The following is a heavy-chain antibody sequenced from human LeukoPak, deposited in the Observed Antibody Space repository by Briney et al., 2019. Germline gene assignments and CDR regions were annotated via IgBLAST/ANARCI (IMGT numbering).Heavy chain of an antibody. Sequence: GESLKISCKSSGYSFTTYWIAWVRQMPGKGLEWMGIIYPGDSDTRYSASFQGQVTISADKSISTAYLQWSSLKASDTAMYYCARQIGESSGYIAFDIWGQGTMVTVSS. CDR1: GYSFTTYW. J-gene: IGHJ3*02. D-gene: IGHD3-22*01. CDR2: IYPGDSDT. V-gene: IGHV5-51*01. CDR3: ARQIGESSGYIAFDI.